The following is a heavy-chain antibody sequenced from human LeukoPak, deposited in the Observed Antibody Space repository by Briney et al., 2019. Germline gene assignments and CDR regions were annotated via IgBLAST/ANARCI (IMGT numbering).Heavy chain of an antibody. CDR2: IYYSGST. Sequence: SETLSLTCTVSGGSISSGDYYWSWIRRPPGKGLEWIGYIYYSGSTYYNPSLKSRVTISVDTSKNQFSLKLSSVTAADTAVYYCARVLMVRDLVHGRSYYYYMDVWGKGTTVTVSS. V-gene: IGHV4-30-4*08. CDR1: GGSISSGDYY. J-gene: IGHJ6*03. D-gene: IGHD3-10*01. CDR3: ARVLMVRDLVHGRSYYYYMDV.